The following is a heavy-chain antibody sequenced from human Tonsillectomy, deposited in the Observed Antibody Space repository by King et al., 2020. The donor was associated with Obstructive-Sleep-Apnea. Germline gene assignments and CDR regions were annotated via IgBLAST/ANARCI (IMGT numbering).Heavy chain of an antibody. D-gene: IGHD3/OR15-3a*01. Sequence: QLVQSGAEVKKPGASVRVSCKASGYTFTSYDINWVRQATGQGLEWMGWMNPNSGNTGFAQKFQGRVTMTRNTAITTAFMELSSLRSEDTAVYFRARAGLHYFGMDVWGQGTTVTVSS. CDR2: MNPNSGNT. CDR3: ARAGLHYFGMDV. CDR1: GYTFTSYD. J-gene: IGHJ6*02. V-gene: IGHV1-8*01.